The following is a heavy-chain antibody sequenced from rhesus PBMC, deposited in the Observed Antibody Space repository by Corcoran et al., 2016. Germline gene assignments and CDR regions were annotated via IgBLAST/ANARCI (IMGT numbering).Heavy chain of an antibody. CDR1: GYSISSGYG. CDR2: IGGSSGST. Sequence: QVQLQESGPGLVKPSETLSLTCAVSGYSISSGYGWSWIRQPPGKGLEWIGYIGGSSGSTNYNPSLMSRVTISKDPSKNQFSLKLSSVTAADTAVYYCAREGTGTAGTFDYWGQGVLVTVSS. V-gene: IGHV4-127*01. J-gene: IGHJ4*01. CDR3: AREGTGTAGTFDY. D-gene: IGHD5-24*01.